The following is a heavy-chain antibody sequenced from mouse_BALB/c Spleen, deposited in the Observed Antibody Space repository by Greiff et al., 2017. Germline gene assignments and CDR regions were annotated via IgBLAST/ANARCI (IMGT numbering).Heavy chain of an antibody. Sequence: VQLKESGAELVRSGASVKLSCTASGFNIKDYYMHWVKQRPEQGLEWIGWIDPENGDTEYAPKFQGKATMTADTSSNTAYLQLSSLTSEDTAVYYCNGYSYFDYWGQGTTLTVSS. D-gene: IGHD2-12*01. V-gene: IGHV14-4*02. CDR1: GFNIKDYY. CDR2: IDPENGDT. J-gene: IGHJ2*01. CDR3: NGYSYFDY.